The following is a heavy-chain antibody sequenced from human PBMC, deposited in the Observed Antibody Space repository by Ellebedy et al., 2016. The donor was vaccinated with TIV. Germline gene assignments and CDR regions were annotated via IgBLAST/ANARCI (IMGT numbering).Heavy chain of an antibody. Sequence: MPSETLSLTCTVSGGSITSYYWNWFRQPPGKELEWIGYIYYSGTTKYNPSLESQVTISVDTSKNQFSLKLTSVTAADTAVYYCARDSSGGYNWFDPWGQGILVTVSS. CDR2: IYYSGTT. CDR3: ARDSSGGYNWFDP. D-gene: IGHD3-10*01. V-gene: IGHV4-59*01. CDR1: GGSITSYY. J-gene: IGHJ5*02.